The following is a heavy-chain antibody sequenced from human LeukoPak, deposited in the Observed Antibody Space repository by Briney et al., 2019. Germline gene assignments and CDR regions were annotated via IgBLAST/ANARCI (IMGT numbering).Heavy chain of an antibody. Sequence: QTGGSLRLSCAASGFTFSSYAMHWVRQAPGKGLEWVAVISYDGSNKYYADSVKGRFTISRDNSKNTLYLQMNSLRAEDTAVYYCARDDSDCSGGSCYSGRIDYWGQGTLVTVSS. CDR2: ISYDGSNK. CDR3: ARDDSDCSGGSCYSGRIDY. D-gene: IGHD2-15*01. V-gene: IGHV3-30*04. J-gene: IGHJ4*02. CDR1: GFTFSSYA.